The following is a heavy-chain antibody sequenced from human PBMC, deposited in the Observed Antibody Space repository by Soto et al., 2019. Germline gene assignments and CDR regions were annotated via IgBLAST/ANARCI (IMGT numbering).Heavy chain of an antibody. CDR3: AKDGYCSGGSCYGDAFDI. D-gene: IGHD2-15*01. Sequence: GGSLRLSCAASGFTFSSYAMSWVRQAPGKGLEWVSAISGSGGSTYYADSVKGRFTISRDNSKNTLYLQMNSLRAEDTAVYYCAKDGYCSGGSCYGDAFDIWGQGTMVTVSS. CDR1: GFTFSSYA. V-gene: IGHV3-23*01. J-gene: IGHJ3*02. CDR2: ISGSGGST.